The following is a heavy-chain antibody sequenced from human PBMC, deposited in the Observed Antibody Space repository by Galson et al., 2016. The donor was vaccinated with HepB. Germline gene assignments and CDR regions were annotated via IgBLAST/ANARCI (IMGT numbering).Heavy chain of an antibody. D-gene: IGHD3-10*01. CDR1: GFTLSSSW. Sequence: SPRLSCAASGFTLSSSWMSWVRQAPGKGLEWVANIKQDGSEEYYVDSVKGRFTISRDNAKNSLYLQMQSLWAEDTAVYYCARRRGSGSHDYWGQGTLVTVSS. J-gene: IGHJ4*02. V-gene: IGHV3-7*05. CDR2: IKQDGSEE. CDR3: ARRRGSGSHDY.